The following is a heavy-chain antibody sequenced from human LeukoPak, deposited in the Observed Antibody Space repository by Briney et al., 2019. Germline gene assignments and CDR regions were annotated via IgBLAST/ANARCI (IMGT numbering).Heavy chain of an antibody. CDR3: AKKAQYNGNYPLDY. J-gene: IGHJ4*02. Sequence: GGSLRLSCAASGFTFSSYSMNWVRQAPGKGLEWVSGTSDRGDYTYYADSVKGRFTISRDNSKNTLYLQMNSLRAEDTALYFCAKKAQYNGNYPLDYWGQGTLVTVSS. D-gene: IGHD1-26*01. V-gene: IGHV3-23*01. CDR1: GFTFSSYS. CDR2: TSDRGDYT.